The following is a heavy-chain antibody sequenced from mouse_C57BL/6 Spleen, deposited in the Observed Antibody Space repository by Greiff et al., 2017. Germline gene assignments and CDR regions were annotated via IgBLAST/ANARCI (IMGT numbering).Heavy chain of an antibody. V-gene: IGHV5-4*01. CDR2: ISDGGSYT. J-gene: IGHJ2*01. CDR1: GFTFSSYA. D-gene: IGHD1-1*01. Sequence: VQLKQSGGGLVKPGGSLKLSCAASGFTFSSYAMSWVRQTPEKRLEWVATISDGGSYTYYPDNVKGRFTISRDNAKNNLYLQMSHLKSEDTAMYYCARSSGRDYFDYWGQGTTLTVSS. CDR3: ARSSGRDYFDY.